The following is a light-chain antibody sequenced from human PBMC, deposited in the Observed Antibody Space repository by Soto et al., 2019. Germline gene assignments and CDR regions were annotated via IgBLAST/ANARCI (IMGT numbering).Light chain of an antibody. CDR2: EVS. V-gene: IGLV2-14*01. CDR1: SSDIGGYNY. J-gene: IGLJ1*01. Sequence: QSVLTQPASVSGSPGQSITISCTGTSSDIGGYNYVSWYQQQPGKAPTLIIYEVSDRPSGISIRFSGSKSGNTASLTISGLQAEDEAYYFCSSYTNNSTLYVFGTGTKAPS. CDR3: SSYTNNSTLYV.